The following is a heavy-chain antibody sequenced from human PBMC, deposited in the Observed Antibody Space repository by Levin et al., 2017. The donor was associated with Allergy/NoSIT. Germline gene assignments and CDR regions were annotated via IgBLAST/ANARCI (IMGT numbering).Heavy chain of an antibody. CDR1: GVSLSTSGVG. CDR3: VYSGSRCCQGAYVDV. J-gene: IGHJ6*03. Sequence: SGPTLVKPTQTLTLTCTFSGVSLSTSGVGVGWVRKPPGQALEWLAHIYWDDDERYSPSLKSRLTISKDTSKNQVVLTMTNMDPVDTATYYCVYSGSRCCQGAYVDVWGKGTTVTVSS. CDR2: IYWDDDE. V-gene: IGHV2-5*02. D-gene: IGHD1-14*01.